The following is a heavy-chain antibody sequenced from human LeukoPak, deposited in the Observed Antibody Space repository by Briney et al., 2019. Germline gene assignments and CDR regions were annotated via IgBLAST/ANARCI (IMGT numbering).Heavy chain of an antibody. CDR1: GGSFSGYY. V-gene: IGHV4-34*01. J-gene: IGHJ4*02. CDR2: INHSGST. CDR3: ARSTSGLYFWADM. Sequence: PSETLSLTCAVYGGSFSGYYWSWIRQPPGKGLEWIGEINHSGSTNYNPSLKSRVTISADTSKDQFSLKLTSVTAADTAVYYCARSTSGLYFWADMWSQGSRVTVSS. D-gene: IGHD1-26*01.